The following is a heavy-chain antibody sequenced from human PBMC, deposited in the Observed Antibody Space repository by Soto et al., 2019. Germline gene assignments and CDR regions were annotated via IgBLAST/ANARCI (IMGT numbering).Heavy chain of an antibody. D-gene: IGHD3-16*01. CDR2: VFHSGST. CDR1: RGSINSGGYY. CDR3: ARGGGEDNYFGP. Sequence: SETLSLTCTVSRGSINSGGYYWHWIRQHPGKGLEWIGYVFHSGSTYYNPSFRSRVTTSMDTSKNQFSLNLSSVTAADTAIYYCARGGGEDNYFGPWGQGTLVTVPS. V-gene: IGHV4-31*03. J-gene: IGHJ5*02.